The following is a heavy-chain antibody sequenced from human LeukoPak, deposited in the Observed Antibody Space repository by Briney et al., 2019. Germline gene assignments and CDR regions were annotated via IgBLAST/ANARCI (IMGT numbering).Heavy chain of an antibody. CDR2: LYYNGNT. D-gene: IGHD3-10*01. CDR1: GGSVTNYY. CDR3: ARHGGITMVRGVLSAFDI. V-gene: IGHV4-59*08. J-gene: IGHJ3*02. Sequence: PSETLSLTCTVSGGSVTNYYWSWIRQPPGRGLECIAYLYYNGNTNYNPSLKSRVLISVDTSKNQFSLKLSSVIAAETAVYYCARHGGITMVRGVLSAFDIWGQGTMVTVSS.